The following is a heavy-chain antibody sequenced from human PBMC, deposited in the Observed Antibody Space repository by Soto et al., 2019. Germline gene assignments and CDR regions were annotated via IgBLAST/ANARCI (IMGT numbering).Heavy chain of an antibody. CDR1: GGSITSYY. CDR3: ARRYSGYGDY. V-gene: IGHV4-59*08. Sequence: QVQLQESGPGLVKPSETLSLTCTVSGGSITSYYWSWIRQPPGKGLEWIGYIYFSGSANYNPSLRSRGARSVDTSKNQFSLNLSSVTAADTAVYYCARRYSGYGDYWGPGTLVTVSS. J-gene: IGHJ4*02. CDR2: IYFSGSA. D-gene: IGHD5-12*01.